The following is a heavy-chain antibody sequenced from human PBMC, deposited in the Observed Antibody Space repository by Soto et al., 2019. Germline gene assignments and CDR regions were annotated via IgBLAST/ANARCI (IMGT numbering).Heavy chain of an antibody. J-gene: IGHJ4*02. D-gene: IGHD5-12*01. CDR2: INHSGST. CDR1: GGSFSGYY. CDR3: ARIVATICEDY. V-gene: IGHV4-34*01. Sequence: SETLSLTCAFYGGSFSGYYWSWIRQPPGKGLEWIGEINHSGSTNYNPSLKSRVTISVDTSKNQFSLKLSSVTAADTAVYYCARIVATICEDYWGQGTLVTVSS.